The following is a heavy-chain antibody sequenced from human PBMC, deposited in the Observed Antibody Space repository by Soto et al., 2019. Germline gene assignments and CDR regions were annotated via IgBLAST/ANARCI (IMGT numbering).Heavy chain of an antibody. V-gene: IGHV1-18*01. CDR2: ISAYNGNT. CDR1: GYTFTSYG. J-gene: IGHJ3*02. Sequence: VKVSCKASGYTFTSYGISWVRQAPGQGLEWMGWISAYNGNTNYAQKLQGRVTMTTDTSTSTAYMELRSLRSDDTAVYYCASQRGYSGYDTAFDIWGQGTMVTVSS. CDR3: ASQRGYSGYDTAFDI. D-gene: IGHD5-12*01.